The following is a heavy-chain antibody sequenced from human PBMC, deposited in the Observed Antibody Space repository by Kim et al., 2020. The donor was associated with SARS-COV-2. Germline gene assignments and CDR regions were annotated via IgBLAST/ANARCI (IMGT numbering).Heavy chain of an antibody. CDR2: IKRDGSER. CDR1: GITSSSYW. CDR3: GITGI. D-gene: IGHD4-4*01. J-gene: IGHJ4*02. V-gene: IGHV3-7*01. Sequence: GGSLRLSCVESGITSSSYWLTWVRQAPGKGLEWVANIKRDGSERSYGDSVKGRFTISRATAKSSVFLQMNSLRSEDTAVYYCGITGIWGQGTLVTVSS.